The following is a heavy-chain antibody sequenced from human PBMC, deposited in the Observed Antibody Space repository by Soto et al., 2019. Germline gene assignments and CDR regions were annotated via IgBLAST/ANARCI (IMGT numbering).Heavy chain of an antibody. CDR3: ARASGSGYYKVHYGMDV. CDR1: GGSISSYY. CDR2: IYYSGST. J-gene: IGHJ6*02. V-gene: IGHV4-59*01. D-gene: IGHD3-3*01. Sequence: PSETLSLTCTVSGGSISSYYWSWIRQPPGKGLEWIGYIYYSGSTNYNPSLKSRVTISVDTSKNQFSLKLSSVTAADTAVYYCARASGSGYYKVHYGMDVWGQGTTVTAP.